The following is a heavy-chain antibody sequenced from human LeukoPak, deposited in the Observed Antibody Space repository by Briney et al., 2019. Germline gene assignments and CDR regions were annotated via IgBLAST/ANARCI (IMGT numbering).Heavy chain of an antibody. CDR3: ARGRLGRDFDY. V-gene: IGHV3-48*03. Sequence: GGSLRLSCAAPGFTFSSYEMNWVRQAPGKGLDWVSYISSSGSIIYYADSVKGRFTISRDNAKNSLYLQMNSLRGEDTAVYYCARGRLGRDFDYWGQGTLVTVSS. D-gene: IGHD4-11*01. J-gene: IGHJ4*02. CDR1: GFTFSSYE. CDR2: ISSSGSII.